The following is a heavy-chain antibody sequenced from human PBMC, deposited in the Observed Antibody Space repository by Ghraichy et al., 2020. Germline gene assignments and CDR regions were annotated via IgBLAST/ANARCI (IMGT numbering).Heavy chain of an antibody. J-gene: IGHJ6*02. Sequence: ASVKVSCKASGYTFTSYGISWVRQAPGQGLEWMGWISAYNGNTNYAQKLQGRVTMTTDTSTSTAYMELRSLRSDDTAVYYCARDRGIVAKVYYYYGMDVWGQGTTVTVSS. CDR3: ARDRGIVAKVYYYYGMDV. D-gene: IGHD5-12*01. CDR1: GYTFTSYG. V-gene: IGHV1-18*04. CDR2: ISAYNGNT.